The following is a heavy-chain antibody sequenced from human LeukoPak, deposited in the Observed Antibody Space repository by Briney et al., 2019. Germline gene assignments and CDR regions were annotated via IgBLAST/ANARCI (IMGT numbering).Heavy chain of an antibody. Sequence: GGSLRLSCAASGFTFSSYAMSWVRQAPGKGLEWVSAISGSGGSTYYADSVKGRFTISRDNSKNTLYLQMNSLRAEDTAVYYCAKDQGGSYFLGDTIDFWGQGTLVTVSS. CDR3: AKDQGGSYFLGDTIDF. D-gene: IGHD1-26*01. CDR2: ISGSGGST. J-gene: IGHJ4*02. CDR1: GFTFSSYA. V-gene: IGHV3-23*01.